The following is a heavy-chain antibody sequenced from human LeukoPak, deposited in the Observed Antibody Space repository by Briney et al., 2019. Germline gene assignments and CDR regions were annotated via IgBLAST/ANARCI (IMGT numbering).Heavy chain of an antibody. V-gene: IGHV4-59*01. D-gene: IGHD6-19*01. Sequence: SETLSLTCTVSGSSISSYHWSWIRQPPGKGLEWIGYIYYSGSTSYNPSLNSRVTISIDTSENLFSLNLTSVTAADTAVYYCAREGRLMGYSGGLGFVYWGQGNLVTVSS. CDR1: GSSISSYH. J-gene: IGHJ4*02. CDR2: IYYSGST. CDR3: AREGRLMGYSGGLGFVY.